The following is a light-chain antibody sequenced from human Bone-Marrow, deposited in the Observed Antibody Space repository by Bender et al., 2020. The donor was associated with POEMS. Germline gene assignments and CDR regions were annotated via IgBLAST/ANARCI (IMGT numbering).Light chain of an antibody. Sequence: QSALTQPASVSGSPGQSITISCTGTSSDVGGHNYVSWYQHHPGKAPKLMIYDVTYRPSEVSNRFSGSKSGNTASLTVSGLQAEDEADYYCSSYSGSSDRGSRQVVFGGGTKLTVL. CDR2: DVT. V-gene: IGLV2-14*03. J-gene: IGLJ2*01. CDR1: SSDVGGHNY. CDR3: SSYSGSSDRGSRQVV.